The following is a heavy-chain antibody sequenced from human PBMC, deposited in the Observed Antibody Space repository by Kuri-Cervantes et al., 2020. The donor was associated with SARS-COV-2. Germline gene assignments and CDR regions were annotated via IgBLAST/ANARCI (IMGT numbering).Heavy chain of an antibody. V-gene: IGHV3-33*01. CDR2: IWYDGSNK. CDR3: ARDTSSSWVLDYGVDV. Sequence: GESLKISCAASGFTFSSYGMHWVRQAPGKGLEWVAVIWYDGSNKYYADSVKGRFTISRDNSKNTLNLQMNSLRAEDTAVYYCARDTSSSWVLDYGVDVWGQGTTVTVSS. J-gene: IGHJ6*02. CDR1: GFTFSSYG. D-gene: IGHD6-13*01.